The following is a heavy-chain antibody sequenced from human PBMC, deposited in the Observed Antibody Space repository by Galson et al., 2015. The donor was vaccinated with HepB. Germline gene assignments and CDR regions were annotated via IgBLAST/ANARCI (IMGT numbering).Heavy chain of an antibody. V-gene: IGHV3-23*01. J-gene: IGHJ4*02. Sequence: SLGLSCAASGFMFPNYAMTWVRQTPGKGLEWVSSISGNAGTTYYADSVKGRFTISRDNSKDMLFLQMNSLKVEDTAVYYCAKDPSDSTSWYYFDAWGQGTLVPVSS. CDR2: ISGNAGTT. CDR1: GFMFPNYA. CDR3: AKDPSDSTSWYYFDA. D-gene: IGHD6-13*01.